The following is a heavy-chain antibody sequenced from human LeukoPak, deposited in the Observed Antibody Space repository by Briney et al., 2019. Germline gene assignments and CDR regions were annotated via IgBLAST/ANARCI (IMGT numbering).Heavy chain of an antibody. CDR2: IYYSGST. V-gene: IGHV4-59*01. CDR1: GGSISSYY. CDR3: ARAPPPRYSYGFYFDY. Sequence: SETLSLTCTVSGGSISSYYWSWIRQPPGKGLEWIGYIYYSGSTNYNPSLKSRVTISVDTSKNQFSLKLGSVTAADTAVYYCARAPPPRYSYGFYFDYWGQGTLVTVSS. D-gene: IGHD5-18*01. J-gene: IGHJ4*02.